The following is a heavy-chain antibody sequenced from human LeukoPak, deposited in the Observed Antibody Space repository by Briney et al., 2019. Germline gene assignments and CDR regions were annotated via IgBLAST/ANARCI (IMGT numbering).Heavy chain of an antibody. CDR1: GFTFSSYW. J-gene: IGHJ4*02. V-gene: IGHV3-74*01. CDR2: INTDGSTT. D-gene: IGHD1-26*01. Sequence: GGSLRLSCAASGFTFSSYWMRWVRQAPGKGLVWISGINTDGSTTRYADSVKGRFTISRDNANNTLYLQMNSLRAEDTAVYYCARNSGSNRPVDCWGQGTLVAVSS. CDR3: ARNSGSNRPVDC.